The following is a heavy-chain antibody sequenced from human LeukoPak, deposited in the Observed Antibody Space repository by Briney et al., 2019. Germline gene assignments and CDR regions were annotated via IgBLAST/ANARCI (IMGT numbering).Heavy chain of an antibody. D-gene: IGHD5-12*01. Sequence: PGGSLRLSCAASGFTFSSYGMHWVRQAPGKGLEWVAVISYDGSNKYYADSVKGRFTISRDNSKNTLYLQMNSLRAEDTAVYYCAKDDLHSGYLIYWGQGTLVTVSS. CDR3: AKDDLHSGYLIY. V-gene: IGHV3-30*18. CDR1: GFTFSSYG. J-gene: IGHJ4*02. CDR2: ISYDGSNK.